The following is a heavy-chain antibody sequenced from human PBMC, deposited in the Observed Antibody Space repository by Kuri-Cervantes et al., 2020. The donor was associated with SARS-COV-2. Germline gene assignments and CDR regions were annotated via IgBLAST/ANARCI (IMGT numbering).Heavy chain of an antibody. CDR3: YCAPKEGFNS. D-gene: IGHD2-21*01. J-gene: IGHJ4*02. V-gene: IGHV1-8*01. CDR1: ETTFPNYD. CDR2: VKTNSGNT. Sequence: ASVKVSSKAPETTFPNYDINWVRQATGQGLEWMGMVKTNSGNTLYAQFFQGRVTMTRDTSTSTVYMELSSLTSEDTAIYYCYCAPKEGFNSWGQGTLVTVSS.